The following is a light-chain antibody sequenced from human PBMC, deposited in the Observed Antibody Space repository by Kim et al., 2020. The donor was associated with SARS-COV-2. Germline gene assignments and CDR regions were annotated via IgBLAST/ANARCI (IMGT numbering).Light chain of an antibody. CDR1: SSNIGRNT. CDR3: AVWADSLNVEIL. Sequence: QSVLTQPPSASGTPGQRVTISCSGSSSNIGRNTVNWYQQFQGTAPKLLIYNDNQRPSGVPDRFSASRSGTSASLAISGVQSEDEADYYCAVWADSLNVEILFGGGTQLTVL. V-gene: IGLV1-44*01. CDR2: NDN. J-gene: IGLJ2*01.